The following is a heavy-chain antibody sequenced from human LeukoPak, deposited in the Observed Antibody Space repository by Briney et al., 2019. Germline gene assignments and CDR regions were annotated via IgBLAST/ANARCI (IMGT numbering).Heavy chain of an antibody. CDR1: GGSISSYY. D-gene: IGHD6-19*01. CDR3: AREISPVTGYSSGWRLFDY. Sequence: PSETLSPTCTVSGGSISSYYRSWIRQPPGKGLEWIGYIYYSGSTNYNPSLKSRVTISVDTSKNQFSLKLSSVTAADTAVYYCAREISPVTGYSSGWRLFDYWGQGTLVTVSS. J-gene: IGHJ4*02. V-gene: IGHV4-59*01. CDR2: IYYSGST.